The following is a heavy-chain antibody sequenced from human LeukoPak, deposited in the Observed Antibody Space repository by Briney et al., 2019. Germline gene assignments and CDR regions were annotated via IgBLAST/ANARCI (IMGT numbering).Heavy chain of an antibody. CDR3: ASRVAVAGWFDP. V-gene: IGHV4-34*01. J-gene: IGHJ5*02. Sequence: SETLSLTCAVYGGSFSGYYWSWIRQPPGKGLEWIGEINHSGSTNYNPSLKSRVNISVDASKNQFSLKLSSVTAADTAVYYCASRVAVAGWFDPWGQGTLVTVSS. D-gene: IGHD6-19*01. CDR1: GGSFSGYY. CDR2: INHSGST.